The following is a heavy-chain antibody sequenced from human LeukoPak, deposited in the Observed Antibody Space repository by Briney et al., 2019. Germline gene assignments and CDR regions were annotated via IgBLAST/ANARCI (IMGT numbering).Heavy chain of an antibody. CDR1: GFTFSSYS. Sequence: GGSLRLSCAASGFTFSSYSMNWVRQAPGKGLEWVSSTNDNGRSTFYADSVKGRFTISRDNSKNMLYLLMDSLRVEDTAVYYCARYTSVDFWGQGTLVTVSS. CDR2: TNDNGRST. J-gene: IGHJ4*02. CDR3: ARYTSVDF. D-gene: IGHD1-14*01. V-gene: IGHV3-23*01.